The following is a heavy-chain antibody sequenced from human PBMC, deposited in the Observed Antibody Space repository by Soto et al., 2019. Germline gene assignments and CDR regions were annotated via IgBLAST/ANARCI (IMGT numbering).Heavy chain of an antibody. J-gene: IGHJ4*02. CDR3: ARVEYGDPYYFDY. D-gene: IGHD4-17*01. CDR2: INSDGSST. V-gene: IGHV3-74*01. Sequence: AGGSLRLSCAASGFTFSSYWMHWVRQAPGKGLVWVSRINSDGSSTSYADSVKGRFTISRDNAKNTLYLQMNSLRAEDTAVYYCARVEYGDPYYFDYWGQGTLVTVSS. CDR1: GFTFSSYW.